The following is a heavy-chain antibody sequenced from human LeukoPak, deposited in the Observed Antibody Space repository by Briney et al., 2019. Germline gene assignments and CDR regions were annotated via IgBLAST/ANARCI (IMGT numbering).Heavy chain of an antibody. CDR3: ASRGYYYDSSGYYYSDY. Sequence: ASVKVSCKASGYTFTSYGVSWVRQAPGQGLEWMGWISAYNGNTNYAQKLQGRVTMTTDTSTSTAYMELRSLKSDDTAVYYCASRGYYYDSSGYYYSDYWGQGTLVTVSS. J-gene: IGHJ4*02. CDR1: GYTFTSYG. CDR2: ISAYNGNT. V-gene: IGHV1-18*01. D-gene: IGHD3-22*01.